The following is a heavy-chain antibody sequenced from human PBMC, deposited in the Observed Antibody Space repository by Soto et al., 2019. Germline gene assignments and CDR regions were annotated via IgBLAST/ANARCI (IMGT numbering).Heavy chain of an antibody. J-gene: IGHJ4*02. V-gene: IGHV4-59*01. D-gene: IGHD3-22*01. CDR3: ARGLSYYDYTGYYSEPLDF. Sequence: KTSETLSLTCTVSGGSISSYYWSWIRQPPGKGLEWIGYIYHGGSTSYNPSLKSRVTISVDTSKSQFSLKLSSVTAADTAVYYCARGLSYYDYTGYYSEPLDFWGQGTLVTAPQ. CDR2: IYHGGST. CDR1: GGSISSYY.